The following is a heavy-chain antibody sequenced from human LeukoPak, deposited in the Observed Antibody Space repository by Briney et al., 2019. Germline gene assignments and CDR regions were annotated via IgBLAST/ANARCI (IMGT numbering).Heavy chain of an antibody. D-gene: IGHD1-26*01. Sequence: QSGGSLRLSCAASGFTFSSNYMSWVRQAPGKGLEWVSVIYSGGSTYYADSVKGRFTISRHNSKNTLYLQMNSLRAEDTAVYYCARRSGDYYYGMDVWGQGTTVTVSS. CDR1: GFTFSSNY. J-gene: IGHJ6*02. CDR2: IYSGGST. CDR3: ARRSGDYYYGMDV. V-gene: IGHV3-53*04.